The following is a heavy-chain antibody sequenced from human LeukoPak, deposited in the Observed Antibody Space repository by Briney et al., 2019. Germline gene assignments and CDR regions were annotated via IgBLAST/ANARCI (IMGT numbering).Heavy chain of an antibody. CDR1: GFTFSSYS. Sequence: GGSLRLSCAASGFTFSSYSMNWVRQAPGEGLEWVSSISSSSSYIYYADSVEGRFTISRDNAKNSLYLQMNSLRAEDTAVYYCARDRPKYYYDSSPDYWGQGTLVTVSS. CDR2: ISSSSSYI. CDR3: ARDRPKYYYDSSPDY. D-gene: IGHD3-22*01. V-gene: IGHV3-21*01. J-gene: IGHJ4*02.